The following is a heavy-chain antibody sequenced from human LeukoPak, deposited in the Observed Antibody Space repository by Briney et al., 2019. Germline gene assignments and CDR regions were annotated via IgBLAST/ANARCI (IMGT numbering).Heavy chain of an antibody. CDR1: GFTFSSYA. CDR2: ISGSGGST. V-gene: IGHV3-23*01. J-gene: IGHJ4*02. CDR3: AKDLGYSSSSAYFDY. Sequence: PGGSLRLFCAASGFTFSSYAMSWVRQAPGKGLEWVSAISGSGGSTYYADSVKGRFIISRDNSKNTLYLQMNSLRAEDTAVYYCAKDLGYSSSSAYFDYWGQGTLVTVSS. D-gene: IGHD6-6*01.